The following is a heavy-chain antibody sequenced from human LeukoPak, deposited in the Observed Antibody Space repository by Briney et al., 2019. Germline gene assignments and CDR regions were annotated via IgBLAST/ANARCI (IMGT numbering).Heavy chain of an antibody. J-gene: IGHJ4*02. CDR1: GGTFSGYA. CDR2: IIPIFGTA. V-gene: IGHV1-69*05. D-gene: IGHD3-22*01. CDR3: ASALGYYDSSGYYSYYFDY. Sequence: SVKVSCKASGGTFSGYAISWVRQAPGQGLEWMGRIIPIFGTANYAQKFQGRVTITTDESTSTAYMELSSLRSEDTAVYYCASALGYYDSSGYYSYYFDYWGQGTLVTVSS.